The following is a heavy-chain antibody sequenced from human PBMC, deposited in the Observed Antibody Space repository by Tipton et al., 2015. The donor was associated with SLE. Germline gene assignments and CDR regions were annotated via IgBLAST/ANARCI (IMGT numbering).Heavy chain of an antibody. D-gene: IGHD6-13*01. CDR2: IIPIFGPA. CDR3: ARGSIAAAGRYFDL. CDR1: GGTFSSYA. V-gene: IGHV1-69*01. Sequence: QLVQSGPEVKKPGSSVKVSCQASGGTFSSYAISWVRQAPGQGLEWMGGIIPIFGPANYAQKFQGRDTITAEESPSTADMELSSLRSEDPAVYYCARGSIAAAGRYFDLWGRGTLGTVSS. J-gene: IGHJ2*01.